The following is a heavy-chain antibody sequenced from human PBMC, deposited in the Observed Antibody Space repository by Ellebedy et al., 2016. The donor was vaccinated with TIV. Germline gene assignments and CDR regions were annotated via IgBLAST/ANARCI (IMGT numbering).Heavy chain of an antibody. Sequence: GESLKISXAASGFAFTSAWMSWVRQAPGKGLEWVGLIKSKADAETTHYGASVKGRFTISRDDSKNTLFLQMNGLKTEDTAVYYCAIDFPSEIYPFDYWGQGTLVTVSS. CDR1: GFAFTSAW. V-gene: IGHV3-15*01. D-gene: IGHD5-24*01. CDR2: IKSKADAETT. CDR3: AIDFPSEIYPFDY. J-gene: IGHJ4*02.